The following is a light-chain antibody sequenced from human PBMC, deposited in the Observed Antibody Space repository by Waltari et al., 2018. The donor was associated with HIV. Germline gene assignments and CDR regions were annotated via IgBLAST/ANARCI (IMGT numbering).Light chain of an antibody. CDR3: QQSYITPPWT. J-gene: IGKJ1*01. CDR2: AAS. Sequence: DTQLTQSPSSLSASVGARVPISCRASQNIGTYLDWYQQKPGKAPNLLIYAASRLQSGVPSRFSGSGSGTDFTLTISSLQPEDFATYYCQQSYITPPWTFGQGTKVEIK. CDR1: QNIGTY. V-gene: IGKV1-39*01.